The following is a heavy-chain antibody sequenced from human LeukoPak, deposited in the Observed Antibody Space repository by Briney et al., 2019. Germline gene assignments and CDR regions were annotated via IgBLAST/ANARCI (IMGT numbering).Heavy chain of an antibody. D-gene: IGHD6-13*01. V-gene: IGHV3-23*01. Sequence: QAGGSLRLSCAASGFTFSSYAMSWVRQAPGKGLEWVSAISGSGGSTYYADSVKGRFTTSRDNSKNTLYLQMNSLRAEDTAVYYCAGGGTSIAAATDYWGQGTLVTVSS. J-gene: IGHJ4*02. CDR1: GFTFSSYA. CDR3: AGGGTSIAAATDY. CDR2: ISGSGGST.